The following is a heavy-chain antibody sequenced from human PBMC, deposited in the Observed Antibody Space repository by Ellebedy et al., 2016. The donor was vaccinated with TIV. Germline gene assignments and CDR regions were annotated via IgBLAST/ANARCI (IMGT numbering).Heavy chain of an antibody. CDR2: IGTAGDT. J-gene: IGHJ4*02. V-gene: IGHV3-13*01. D-gene: IGHD6-6*01. CDR1: GFTFSSHD. Sequence: GESLKISCAASGFTFSSHDMHWVRQPTGKGLEWVSAIGTAGDTYYPGSVKGRFTISRENAKNSSYLQMNSLRAGDTAVYYCVAARAKGPLVSWGQGTLVTVSS. CDR3: VAARAKGPLVS.